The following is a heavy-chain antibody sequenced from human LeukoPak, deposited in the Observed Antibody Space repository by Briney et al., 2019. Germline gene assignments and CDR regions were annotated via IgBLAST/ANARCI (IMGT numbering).Heavy chain of an antibody. CDR1: GGSISDYY. D-gene: IGHD4/OR15-4a*01. Sequence: PSKTLSLTCTVSGGSISDYYWNWIRQPAGKGLEWIGRKSVSGHTNYRSSLESRVTMSVDTSKNQFSLRLNSVTTADTAVYYCVRVSRIDYGANPEGDVWGKGITVIVSS. CDR3: VRVSRIDYGANPEGDV. J-gene: IGHJ6*04. V-gene: IGHV4-4*07. CDR2: KSVSGHT.